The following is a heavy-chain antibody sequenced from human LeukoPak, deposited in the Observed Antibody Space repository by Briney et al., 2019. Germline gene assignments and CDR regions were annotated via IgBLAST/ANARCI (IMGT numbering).Heavy chain of an antibody. J-gene: IGHJ4*02. V-gene: IGHV3-9*01. CDR1: GFTFSSYA. Sequence: GGSLRLSCAASGFTFSSYAMSWVRQAPGKGLEWVSAISWNSGSIGYADSVKGRFTISRDNAKNSLYLQMNSLRAEDTALYYCAKDSSGIAAAGYIDYWGQGTLVTVSS. CDR3: AKDSSGIAAAGYIDY. D-gene: IGHD6-13*01. CDR2: ISWNSGSI.